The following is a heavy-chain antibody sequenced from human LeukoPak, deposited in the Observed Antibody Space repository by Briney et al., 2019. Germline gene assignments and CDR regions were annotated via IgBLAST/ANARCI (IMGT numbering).Heavy chain of an antibody. CDR2: INHSGST. CDR3: ARRTYDYVWGSYRQRTSYDY. Sequence: SETLSLTCAVYGGSFSGYYWSWIRQPPGKGLEWIREINHSGSTNYNPSLKSRVTISVDTSKNQFSLKLSSVTAADTAMYYCARRTYDYVWGSYRQRTSYDYWGQGTLVTVSS. J-gene: IGHJ4*02. V-gene: IGHV4-34*01. CDR1: GGSFSGYY. D-gene: IGHD3-16*02.